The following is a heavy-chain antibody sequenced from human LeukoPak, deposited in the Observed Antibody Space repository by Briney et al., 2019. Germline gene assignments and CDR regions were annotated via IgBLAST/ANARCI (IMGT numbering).Heavy chain of an antibody. D-gene: IGHD3-22*01. Sequence: SETLSLTCTVSGGSISSYYWSWIRQPPGKGLEWIGYIYYSGSTNYNPSLKSRVTISVDTSKNQFSLKLSSVTAADTAVYYCARGVLDYYDSSGYYYPGGYYFDYWGQGTLVTVSS. CDR3: ARGVLDYYDSSGYYYPGGYYFDY. CDR1: GGSISSYY. V-gene: IGHV4-59*12. CDR2: IYYSGST. J-gene: IGHJ4*02.